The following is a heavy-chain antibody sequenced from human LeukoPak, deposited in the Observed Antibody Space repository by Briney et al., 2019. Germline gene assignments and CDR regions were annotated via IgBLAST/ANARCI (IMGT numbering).Heavy chain of an antibody. CDR2: MNPYSGST. V-gene: IGHV1-8*01. D-gene: IGHD1-14*01. CDR3: ARFHRHQLPKSDY. CDR1: GYIFTDYD. J-gene: IGHJ4*02. Sequence: ASVKVSCKTSGYIFTDYDINWVRQATGQGLEWMGWMNPYSGSTGYAQNFQGRVTMTGDTSITTAYMELSSLTSEDTAVYYCARFHRHQLPKSDYWGQGTLVTVSS.